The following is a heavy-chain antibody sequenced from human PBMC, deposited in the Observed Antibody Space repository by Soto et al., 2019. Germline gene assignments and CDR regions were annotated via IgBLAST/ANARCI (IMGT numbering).Heavy chain of an antibody. CDR2: INHSGST. Sequence: PSETLSLTCAVYGGSFSGYYWSWIRQPPGKGLEWIGEINHSGSTNYNPSLKSRVTISVDTSKNQFSLKLSSVTAADTAVYYCARRWGEGRVDYWGQGTLVTVS. J-gene: IGHJ4*02. D-gene: IGHD3-10*01. CDR3: ARRWGEGRVDY. CDR1: GGSFSGYY. V-gene: IGHV4-34*01.